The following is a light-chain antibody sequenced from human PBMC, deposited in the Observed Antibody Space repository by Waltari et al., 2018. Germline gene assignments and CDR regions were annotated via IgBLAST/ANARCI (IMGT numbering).Light chain of an antibody. Sequence: EIMLTQSPGTLSLSPGERATLAGRASQSISKYLAWYQQKPGQAPPLRIFDASSRATGMPDRCSGSGSWTDFSLTSSRLEPEDVAVDYCQKYGTLPATFGQGTKVESK. V-gene: IGKV3-20*01. J-gene: IGKJ1*01. CDR3: QKYGTLPAT. CDR1: QSISKY. CDR2: DAS.